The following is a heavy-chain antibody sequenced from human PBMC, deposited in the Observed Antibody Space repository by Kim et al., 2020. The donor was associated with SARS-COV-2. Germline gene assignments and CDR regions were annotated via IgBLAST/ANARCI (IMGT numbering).Heavy chain of an antibody. CDR2: IDPSDSYT. V-gene: IGHV5-10-1*01. Sequence: GESLKISCKGSGYSFTSYWISWVRQMPGKGLEWMGRIDPSDSYTNYSPSFQGHVTISADKSISTAYLQWSSLKASDTAMYYCARQTKLAAGSYGMDVWGQGTTVTVSS. J-gene: IGHJ6*02. CDR1: GYSFTSYW. CDR3: ARQTKLAAGSYGMDV. D-gene: IGHD6-13*01.